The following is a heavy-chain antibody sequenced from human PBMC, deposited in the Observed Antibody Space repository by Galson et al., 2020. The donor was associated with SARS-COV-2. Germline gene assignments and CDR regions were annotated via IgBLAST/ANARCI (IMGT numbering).Heavy chain of an antibody. J-gene: IGHJ6*03. V-gene: IGHV3-23*01. CDR2: ISGSGSTT. CDR1: GFTFSSYA. CDR3: ARILRNYDFWSGYYFGAQGDYYYYYYMDV. Sequence: GGSLRLSCAASGFTFSSYAMSWVRQAPGKGLEWVSGISGSGSTTYYAGSVKGRFTISRDNSKNTLYLQMNSLRAEDTAVYYWARILRNYDFWSGYYFGAQGDYYYYYYMDVWGKGTTVTVSS. D-gene: IGHD3-3*01.